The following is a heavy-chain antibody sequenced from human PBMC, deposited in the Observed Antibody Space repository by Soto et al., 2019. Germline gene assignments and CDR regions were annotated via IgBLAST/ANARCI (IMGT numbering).Heavy chain of an antibody. CDR2: IWYDGSNK. Sequence: GGSLRLCCAASGFTFSSYGMHWVRQAPGKGLEWVAVIWYDGSNKYYADSVKGRFTISRDNSKNTLYLQMNSLRAEDTAVYYCARDAKPSIAVAGRAHYYGMDGWGQGTTVTVSS. J-gene: IGHJ6*02. D-gene: IGHD6-19*01. CDR3: ARDAKPSIAVAGRAHYYGMDG. CDR1: GFTFSSYG. V-gene: IGHV3-33*01.